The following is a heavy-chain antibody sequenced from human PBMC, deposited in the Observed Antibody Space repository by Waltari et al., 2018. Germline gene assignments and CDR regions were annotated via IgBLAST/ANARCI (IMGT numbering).Heavy chain of an antibody. Sequence: QVHLQESGPRLVKPSQTLSLTCSVSGDSVATVGSYWTWIRQYPGKGLGWIGYIFYTGSTYSNPPLRSRVSISLDRSENQVSLKLTSVTAADTAVYYCARGDYSGKPHPLDYWGQGTLVSVSS. CDR3: ARGDYSGKPHPLDY. CDR1: GDSVATVGSY. CDR2: IFYTGST. V-gene: IGHV4-31*03. J-gene: IGHJ4*02. D-gene: IGHD3-16*01.